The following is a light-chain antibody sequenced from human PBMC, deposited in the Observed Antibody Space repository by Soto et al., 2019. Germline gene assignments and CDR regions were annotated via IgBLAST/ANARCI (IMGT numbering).Light chain of an antibody. V-gene: IGKV1-39*01. Sequence: DIQMTQSPSSLSASLGDRVTITCRASQSTNNYLNWYQQEEGKAPKLLIYAATSLQSGVPPRFSGSGSGTEFTLTISSLQPCDFATYYWQQSYNSPYTFGLGTKLEIK. CDR2: AAT. CDR3: QQSYNSPYT. CDR1: QSTNNY. J-gene: IGKJ2*01.